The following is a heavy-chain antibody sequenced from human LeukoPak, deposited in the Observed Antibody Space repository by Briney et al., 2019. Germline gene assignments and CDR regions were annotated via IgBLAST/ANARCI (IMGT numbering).Heavy chain of an antibody. CDR2: ISGSGDST. D-gene: IGHD2-15*01. J-gene: IGHJ4*02. V-gene: IGHV3-23*01. CDR1: GFTFSTYA. CDR3: AKCLRVAATYYLDY. Sequence: GGSLRLSCAASGFTFSTYAVSWVRQAPGMGLEWVSAISGSGDSTYYTDSVKGRFTISRDNSKNTLYLQMNSLRAEDTAVYYCAKCLRVAATYYLDYWGQGTLVTVSS.